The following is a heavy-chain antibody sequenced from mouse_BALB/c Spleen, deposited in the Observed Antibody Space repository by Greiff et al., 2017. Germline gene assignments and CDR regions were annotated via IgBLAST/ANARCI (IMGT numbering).Heavy chain of an antibody. Sequence: EVQLVESGGGLVQPGGSLRLSCATSGFTFTDYYMSWVRQPPGKALEWLGFIRNKANGYTTEYSASVKGRFTISRDNSQSILYLQMNTLRAEDSATYCCARDVGLLRAMDYWGQGTSVTVSS. J-gene: IGHJ4*01. CDR2: IRNKANGYTT. CDR1: GFTFTDYY. D-gene: IGHD3-1*01. CDR3: ARDVGLLRAMDY. V-gene: IGHV7-3*02.